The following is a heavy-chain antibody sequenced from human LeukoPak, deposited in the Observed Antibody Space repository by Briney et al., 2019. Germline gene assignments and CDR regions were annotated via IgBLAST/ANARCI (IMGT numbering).Heavy chain of an antibody. CDR2: ISRTSSYI. Sequence: GGSLRLSCAASGLPFRTYSMKWVRHAPGKGLEWVSTISRTSSYIYEADSVKGRFTISRDNANNSLYLQMNNVRDGDTAVYYCVTRASVHGKTRFWGQGTLVTVSS. CDR3: VTRASVHGKTRF. V-gene: IGHV3-21*01. CDR1: GLPFRTYS. D-gene: IGHD1/OR15-1a*01. J-gene: IGHJ4*02.